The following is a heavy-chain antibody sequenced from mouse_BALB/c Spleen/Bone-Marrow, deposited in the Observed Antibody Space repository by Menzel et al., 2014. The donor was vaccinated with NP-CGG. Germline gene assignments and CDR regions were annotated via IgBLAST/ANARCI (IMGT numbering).Heavy chain of an antibody. Sequence: LMESGGGLVKPGGSLKLSCAASGFTFSDYYMYWVRQTPEKRLEWVAIISDGGSYTFYPDSVKGRFIISRDNAKNSLYLQMSSLKSEDTAMYYCARDGDYSYAWFAYWGQGTLVTVSA. V-gene: IGHV5-4*02. CDR1: GFTFSDYY. J-gene: IGHJ3*01. CDR2: ISDGGSYT. D-gene: IGHD2-12*01. CDR3: ARDGDYSYAWFAY.